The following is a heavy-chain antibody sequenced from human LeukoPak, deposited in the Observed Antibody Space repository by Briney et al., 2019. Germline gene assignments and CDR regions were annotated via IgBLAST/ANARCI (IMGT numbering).Heavy chain of an antibody. V-gene: IGHV3-21*01. CDR3: AGVNGYCSGGSCYEEYDAFDI. J-gene: IGHJ3*02. Sequence: GGSLRLSCAASGFTFSSYSMNWVRQAPGKGLEWVSSISSSSSYIYYADSVKGRFTISRDNAKNSLYLQMNSLRAEDTAVYYCAGVNGYCSGGSCYEEYDAFDIWGQGTMVTVSS. CDR2: ISSSSSYI. D-gene: IGHD2-15*01. CDR1: GFTFSSYS.